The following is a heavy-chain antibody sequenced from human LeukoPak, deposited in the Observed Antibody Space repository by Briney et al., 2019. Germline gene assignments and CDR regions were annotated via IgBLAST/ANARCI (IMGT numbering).Heavy chain of an antibody. V-gene: IGHV3-53*01. CDR1: GFTVISNY. CDR2: IYSGGIT. D-gene: IGHD3-3*01. CDR3: ARAGGHGAYDDFYYGMDV. J-gene: IGHJ6*02. Sequence: GGSLRLSCAASGFTVISNYMYWVRQAPGKGLEWVSVIYSGGITYCSNSVKGRFTISRDNSKNTLFLQMNTLRAEDTDIYYCARAGGHGAYDDFYYGMDVWGQGTTVTVSS.